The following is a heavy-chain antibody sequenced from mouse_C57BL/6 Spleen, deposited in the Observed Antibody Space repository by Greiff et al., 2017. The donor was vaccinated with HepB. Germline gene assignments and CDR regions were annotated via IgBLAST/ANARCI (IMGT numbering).Heavy chain of an antibody. CDR2: ISYDGSN. Sequence: EVKVEESGPGLVKPSQSLSLTCSVPGYSITSGYYWNWIRQFPGNKLEWMGYISYDGSNNYNPSLKNRTSLTRDTSKNQFFLKLNSVTTEDTATYYCAREGTWYFDVWGTGTTVTVAS. CDR1: GYSITSGYY. V-gene: IGHV3-6*01. CDR3: AREGTWYFDV. D-gene: IGHD3-3*01. J-gene: IGHJ1*03.